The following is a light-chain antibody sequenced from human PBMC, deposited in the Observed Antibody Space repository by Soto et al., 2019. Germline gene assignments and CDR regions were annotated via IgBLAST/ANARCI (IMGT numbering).Light chain of an antibody. CDR3: SSYTSTSLRVV. CDR2: EVS. Sequence: QSALTQPASVSGSPGQSISISCTGTSSDVGGYNHVSWYQQHPGKAPKLLIFEVSDRPSGISSRFSGSKSANTASLTISGLQADDEADYYCSSYTSTSLRVVLCGGTKLTVL. J-gene: IGLJ2*01. V-gene: IGLV2-14*01. CDR1: SSDVGGYNH.